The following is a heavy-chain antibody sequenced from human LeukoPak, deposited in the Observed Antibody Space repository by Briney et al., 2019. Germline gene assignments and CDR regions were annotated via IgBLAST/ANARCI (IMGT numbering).Heavy chain of an antibody. Sequence: SQTLSLTCTVSGGSITSGSYYWSWIRQPAGKGLEWIGRLYTSGSTNYNPSLKSRVTMSVDTSKNQLSLKLRSVTAADTAVYYCARQGIQRVGVPTFDYWGQGTLVAVSS. CDR2: LYTSGST. V-gene: IGHV4-61*02. D-gene: IGHD1-26*01. CDR3: ARQGIQRVGVPTFDY. CDR1: GGSITSGSYY. J-gene: IGHJ4*02.